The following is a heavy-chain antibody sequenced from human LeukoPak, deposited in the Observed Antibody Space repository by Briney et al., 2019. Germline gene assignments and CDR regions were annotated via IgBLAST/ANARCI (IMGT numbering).Heavy chain of an antibody. V-gene: IGHV3-7*01. J-gene: IGHJ4*02. CDR3: AKDRHYDHFDY. CDR2: IKQDGSEK. Sequence: GGSLRLSCAGSGFTFSSYWMSWVRQAPGKGLEWVANIKQDGSEKYYVDSVKGRFTISRDNAKNSLYLQMNSLRAEDTAVYYCAKDRHYDHFDYWGQGTLVTVSS. D-gene: IGHD3-3*01. CDR1: GFTFSSYW.